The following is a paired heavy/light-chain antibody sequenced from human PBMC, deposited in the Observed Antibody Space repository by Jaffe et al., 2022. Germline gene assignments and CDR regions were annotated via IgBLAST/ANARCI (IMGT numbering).Light chain of an antibody. Sequence: DIQMTQSPSSLSASVGDRVTITCRASQSISSYLNWYQQKPGKAPKLLIYAASSLQSGVPSRFSGSGSGTDFTLTISSLQPEDFATYYCQQSYSTPLFGGGTKVEIK. CDR3: QQSYSTPL. J-gene: IGKJ4*01. CDR2: AAS. CDR1: QSISSY. V-gene: IGKV1-39*01.
Heavy chain of an antibody. Sequence: EVQLVESGGGLVQPGGSLRLSCAASGFTFSSYEMNWVRQAPGKGLEWVSYISSSGSTIYYADSVKGRFTISRDNAKNSLYLQMNSLRAEDTAVYYCARGSRRITMVRGVIIIGAFDIWGQGTMVTVSS. CDR3: ARGSRRITMVRGVIIIGAFDI. CDR1: GFTFSSYE. CDR2: ISSSGSTI. V-gene: IGHV3-48*03. J-gene: IGHJ3*02. D-gene: IGHD3-10*01.